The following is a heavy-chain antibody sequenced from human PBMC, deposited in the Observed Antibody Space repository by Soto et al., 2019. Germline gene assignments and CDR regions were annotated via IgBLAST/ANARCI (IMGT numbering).Heavy chain of an antibody. CDR3: ATGRVGRSED. CDR2: FSSSGYTI. V-gene: IGHV3-11*01. D-gene: IGHD3-3*01. CDR1: GFTLSGDY. Sequence: QVQLVESGGGLGKPGGALRLSCEASGFTLSGDYMTWIRQAPGKGLEWISYFSSSGYTIRYADSVEGRFTVSRADAKKTLYLQMNRLRSEDTALYYCATGRVGRSEDWGQGTLVSFS. J-gene: IGHJ4*02.